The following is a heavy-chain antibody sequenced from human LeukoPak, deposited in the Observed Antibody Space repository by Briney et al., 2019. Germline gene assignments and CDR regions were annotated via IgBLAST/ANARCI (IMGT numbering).Heavy chain of an antibody. CDR2: ISGSGGST. CDR3: AKDIGSGYDFFDY. Sequence: GGSLRLSCAASGFTFSSYAMSWVRQAPVKGLEWVSAISGSGGSTYYADSVKGRFTTSRDNSKNTLYLQMNSLRAKDTAVYYCAKDIGSGYDFFDYWGQGTLVTVSS. J-gene: IGHJ4*02. D-gene: IGHD5-12*01. CDR1: GFTFSSYA. V-gene: IGHV3-23*01.